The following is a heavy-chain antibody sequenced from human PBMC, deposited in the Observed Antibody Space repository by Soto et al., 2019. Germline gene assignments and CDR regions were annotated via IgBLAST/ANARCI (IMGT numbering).Heavy chain of an antibody. Sequence: SETLSLTCTVSGGSISSYYWSWIRQPAGKGLEWIGRIYTSGSTNYNPSLKSRVTMSVDTSKDQFSLKLSSVTAADTAVYYCARGGSDFWSGYYTSYYYYGMDVWGQGTTVTVSS. CDR3: ARGGSDFWSGYYTSYYYYGMDV. D-gene: IGHD3-3*01. J-gene: IGHJ6*02. CDR2: IYTSGST. V-gene: IGHV4-4*07. CDR1: GGSISSYY.